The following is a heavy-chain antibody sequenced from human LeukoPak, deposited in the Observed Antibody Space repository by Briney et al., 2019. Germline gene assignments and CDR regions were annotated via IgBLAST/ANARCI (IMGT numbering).Heavy chain of an antibody. CDR2: IYYSGST. Sequence: SQTLSLTCTVSGGSISSGDYYWSWIRQPPGKGLEWIGYIYYSGSTYYNPSLKSRVIISVDTSKNQFSLKLSSVTAADTAVYYCARDHVLLWFGELYSYGMDVWGKGTTVTVSS. V-gene: IGHV4-30-4*01. CDR1: GGSISSGDYY. D-gene: IGHD3-10*01. CDR3: ARDHVLLWFGELYSYGMDV. J-gene: IGHJ6*04.